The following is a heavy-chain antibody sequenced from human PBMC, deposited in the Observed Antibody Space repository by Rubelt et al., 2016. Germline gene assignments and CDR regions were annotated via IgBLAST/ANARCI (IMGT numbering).Heavy chain of an antibody. CDR2: INPNSGGT. Sequence: GQGLEWMGWINPNSGGTNYAQKFQGWVTMTRDTSISTAYMELSRLRSDDTAVYYCAKEAETPFLNAFDVWGQGTKVIVSS. V-gene: IGHV1-2*04. CDR3: AKEAETPFLNAFDV. D-gene: IGHD4-23*01. J-gene: IGHJ3*01.